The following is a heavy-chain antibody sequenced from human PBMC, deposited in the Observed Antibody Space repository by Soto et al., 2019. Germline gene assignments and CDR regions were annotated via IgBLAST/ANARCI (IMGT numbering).Heavy chain of an antibody. Sequence: GGSLRLSCAASGFTFTNYAMSWVRQAPGKGLEWVSGISGSGGSTYYADSVKGRFTISRDNSKNTLYLQMNSLRAEDTAVYYCAKDGEGDIVVVPAATFDYWGQGTLVTVSS. CDR2: ISGSGGST. J-gene: IGHJ4*02. V-gene: IGHV3-23*01. D-gene: IGHD2-2*01. CDR1: GFTFTNYA. CDR3: AKDGEGDIVVVPAATFDY.